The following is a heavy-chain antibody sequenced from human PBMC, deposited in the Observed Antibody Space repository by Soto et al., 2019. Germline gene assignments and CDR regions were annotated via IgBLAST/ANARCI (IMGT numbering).Heavy chain of an antibody. D-gene: IGHD3-16*01. CDR3: ARDPWAADY. CDR1: GGSISSSSYY. J-gene: IGHJ4*02. CDR2: IYYSGST. Sequence: PSETLSLTCTVSGGSISSSSYYWGWIRQPPGKGLEWIGSIYYSGSTYYNPSLKSRVTISVDTSKNQFSLKLSSVTAEDTAVYYCARDPWAADYWGQGTLVTVSS. V-gene: IGHV4-39*02.